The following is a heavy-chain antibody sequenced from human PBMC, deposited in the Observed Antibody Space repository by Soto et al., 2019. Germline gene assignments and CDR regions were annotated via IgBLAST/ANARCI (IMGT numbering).Heavy chain of an antibody. CDR1: GGTFSSYA. CDR2: IIPIFGTA. Sequence: GASVKVSCKASGGTFSSYAISWVRQAPGQGLEWMGGIIPIFGTANYAQKFQGRVTITADESTSTAYMELSSLRSEYTAVYYCARGSYYGSGSPSYYYYYCMDVWGQGTTVTVSS. V-gene: IGHV1-69*13. J-gene: IGHJ6*02. D-gene: IGHD3-10*01. CDR3: ARGSYYGSGSPSYYYYYCMDV.